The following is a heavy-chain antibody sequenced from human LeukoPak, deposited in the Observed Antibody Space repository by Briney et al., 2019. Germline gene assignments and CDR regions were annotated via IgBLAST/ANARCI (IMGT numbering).Heavy chain of an antibody. J-gene: IGHJ3*02. D-gene: IGHD3-22*01. V-gene: IGHV3-72*01. CDR1: GFTFSDHY. Sequence: LAGGSLRLSCEASGFTFSDHYMDWVRQAPGKGLEWVGRIRNKANSYTTDYAASVKARFTISRDDSKNSVNLQMNSLKTEDTAVYYCTNPARSGYAFDIWGQGTMVTVSS. CDR3: TNPARSGYAFDI. CDR2: IRNKANSYTT.